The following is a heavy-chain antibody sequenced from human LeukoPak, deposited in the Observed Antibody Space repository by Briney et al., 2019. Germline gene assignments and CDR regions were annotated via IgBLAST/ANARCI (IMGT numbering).Heavy chain of an antibody. CDR3: ARDRGSSGWYRDFDY. Sequence: SETLSLTCTVSGGSISSYYWSWMRQRPGKGLEWIGYIYYSGSTNYNPSLKSRVTISVDTSKNQFSLKLSSVTAADTAVYYCARDRGSSGWYRDFDYWGQGTLVTVSS. CDR2: IYYSGST. CDR1: GGSISSYY. V-gene: IGHV4-59*01. J-gene: IGHJ4*02. D-gene: IGHD6-19*01.